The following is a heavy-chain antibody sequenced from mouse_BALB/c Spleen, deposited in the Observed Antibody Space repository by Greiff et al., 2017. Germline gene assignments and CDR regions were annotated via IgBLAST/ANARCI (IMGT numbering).Heavy chain of an antibody. J-gene: IGHJ4*01. CDR1: GFSLTSYG. V-gene: IGHV2-9*02. D-gene: IGHD5-5*01. CDR3: ARDRDYHVYAMDY. CDR2: IWAGGST. Sequence: VMLVESGPGLVAPSQSLSITCTVSGFSLTSYGVHWVRQPPGKGLEWLGVIWAGGSTNYNSALMSRLSISKDNSKSQVFLKMNSLQTDDTAMYYCARDRDYHVYAMDYWGQGTSVTVSS.